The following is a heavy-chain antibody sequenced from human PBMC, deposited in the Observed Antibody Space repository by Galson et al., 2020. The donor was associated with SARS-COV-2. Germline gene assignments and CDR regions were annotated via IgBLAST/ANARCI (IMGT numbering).Heavy chain of an antibody. J-gene: IGHJ1*01. D-gene: IGHD2-2*01. Sequence: GESLKISCAASGFTFSTYAMSWVRQAPGKGLEWVSGISGSGGSTYYADSVKGRFTISRDNSKNTLYLQMNSLRVEETAVYYCAKDRAVVVPAYFQHWGQDTLVTVSS. CDR1: GFTFSTYA. V-gene: IGHV3-23*01. CDR2: ISGSGGST. CDR3: AKDRAVVVPAYFQH.